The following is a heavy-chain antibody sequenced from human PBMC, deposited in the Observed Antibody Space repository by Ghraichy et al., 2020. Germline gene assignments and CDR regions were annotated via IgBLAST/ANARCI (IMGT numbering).Heavy chain of an antibody. CDR1: GYTFTGYY. V-gene: IGHV1-2*04. Sequence: ASVKVSCKASGYTFTGYYMHWVRQAPGQGLEWMGWINPNSGGTNYAQKFQGWVTMTRDTSISTAYMELSRLRSDDTAVYYCARANERGSGSYRYWGQGTLVTVSS. J-gene: IGHJ4*02. CDR2: INPNSGGT. CDR3: ARANERGSGSYRY. D-gene: IGHD1-26*01.